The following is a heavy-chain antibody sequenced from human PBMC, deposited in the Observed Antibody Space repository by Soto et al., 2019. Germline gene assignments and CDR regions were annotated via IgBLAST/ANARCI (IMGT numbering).Heavy chain of an antibody. D-gene: IGHD1-26*01. CDR1: GYSFSDYY. J-gene: IGHJ4*02. CDR3: TSGLLLTKIRRDLPGY. V-gene: IGHV1-2*02. CDR2: INPNNGGT. Sequence: QVQLVQSGAEVKKPGASVKVSCKTSGYSFSDYYMHWVRQAPGQGLEWMGWINPNNGGTNYARKFQGRVSITSDTSVSTAYMDLSSLKSYDTAVYYCTSGLLLTKIRRDLPGYWGQGTLVTVSS.